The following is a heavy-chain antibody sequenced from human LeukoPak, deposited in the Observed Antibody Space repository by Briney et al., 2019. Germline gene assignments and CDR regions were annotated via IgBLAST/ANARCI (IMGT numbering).Heavy chain of an antibody. D-gene: IGHD2-15*01. CDR2: IYYSGST. CDR3: ASIYCSGGSCRFDY. Sequence: SETLSLTCTVSGGSISSYYWSWIRQPPGKGLEWIGYIYYSGSTNYNPSLRSRVTISVDTSKNQFSLKLSSVTAADTAVYYCASIYCSGGSCRFDYWGQGTLVTVSS. V-gene: IGHV4-59*01. J-gene: IGHJ4*02. CDR1: GGSISSYY.